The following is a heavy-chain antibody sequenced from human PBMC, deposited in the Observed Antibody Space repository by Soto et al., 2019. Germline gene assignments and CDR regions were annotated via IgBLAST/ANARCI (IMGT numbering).Heavy chain of an antibody. CDR3: ARGLKNYYGMDV. V-gene: IGHV3-74*01. CDR1: GFTFSSHW. Sequence: EVQLVESGGGLVQPGGSLRLSCAASGFTFSSHWMHWVRQAPGKGLVWVSRLNSDGSSRYYGDSMKGRVTISRDNAKNTVYLQMESLRDEDSAVYYCARGLKNYYGMDVWGQGTTVTVSS. CDR2: LNSDGSSR. J-gene: IGHJ6*02.